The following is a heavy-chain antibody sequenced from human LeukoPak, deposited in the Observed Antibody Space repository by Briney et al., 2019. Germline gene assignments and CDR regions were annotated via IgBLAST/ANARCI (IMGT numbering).Heavy chain of an antibody. Sequence: SETLSLTCCVYGGSISSYYCGWIRQPPGRGLGWIGYNHYRESTNYNPSLKSPVTIPLYTSKIQFSLMLSSVTAADTAVYYCARDSYSTSWYKGVGWFDPWGQGTLVTVSS. J-gene: IGHJ5*02. CDR1: GGSISSYY. V-gene: IGHV4-59*01. D-gene: IGHD6-13*01. CDR3: ARDSYSTSWYKGVGWFDP. CDR2: NHYREST.